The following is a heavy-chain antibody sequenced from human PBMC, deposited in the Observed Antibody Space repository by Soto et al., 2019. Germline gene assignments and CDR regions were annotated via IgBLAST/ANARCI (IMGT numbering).Heavy chain of an antibody. J-gene: IGHJ6*02. V-gene: IGHV3-33*01. D-gene: IGHD2-2*01. Sequence: QVQLVESGGGVVQPGRSLRLSCAASGFTFSSYGMHWIRQAPGKGLECVAVIWYDGSNKYYADSVKGRFTISRDNSKNTLYLQMNSLRAEDTAVYYCARDLRDIVVVPAAMVAGENYYYGMDVWGQGTTVTVSS. CDR1: GFTFSSYG. CDR2: IWYDGSNK. CDR3: ARDLRDIVVVPAAMVAGENYYYGMDV.